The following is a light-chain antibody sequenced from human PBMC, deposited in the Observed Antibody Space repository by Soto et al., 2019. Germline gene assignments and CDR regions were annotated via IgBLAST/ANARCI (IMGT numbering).Light chain of an antibody. V-gene: IGKV3-15*01. CDR2: GAS. CDR3: QQYNNWPRGFT. J-gene: IGKJ3*01. CDR1: QSVSSN. Sequence: EIVMTQSPATLSVSPGERATLSCRASQSVSSNLAWYQQKPGQAPRLLIYGASTRATGIPARFSGSGSGTEFTLTISSLQSEDFAVYYCQQYNNWPRGFTFGPGTKLDIK.